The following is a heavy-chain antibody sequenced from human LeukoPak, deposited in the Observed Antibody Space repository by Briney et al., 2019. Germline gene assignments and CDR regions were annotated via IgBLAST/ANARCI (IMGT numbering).Heavy chain of an antibody. V-gene: IGHV3-30*04. D-gene: IGHD3-10*01. Sequence: GGSLRLSCAASGFTFSSYAMHWVRQAPGKGLEWVAVISYDGSNKYYADSVKGRFTISRDNAKNSLYLQMNSLRAEDTAVYYCARAKGRVRGVIHAFDIWGQGTMVTVSS. CDR2: ISYDGSNK. J-gene: IGHJ3*02. CDR1: GFTFSSYA. CDR3: ARAKGRVRGVIHAFDI.